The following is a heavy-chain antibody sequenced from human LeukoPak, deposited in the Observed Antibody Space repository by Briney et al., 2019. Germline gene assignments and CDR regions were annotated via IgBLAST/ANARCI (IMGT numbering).Heavy chain of an antibody. D-gene: IGHD4-17*01. CDR2: ISGSGGNT. CDR3: AKGVLTTVTPWGY. V-gene: IGHV3-23*01. J-gene: IGHJ4*02. CDR1: RFTFSNYA. Sequence: PGGSLRLSCAASRFTFSNYAMSWVRQAPGKGLEWVSEISGSGGNTYFADSVKGRFTISRDNSKNTLYLQMNSLRAEDTAVYYCAKGVLTTVTPWGYWGQGTLVTVSS.